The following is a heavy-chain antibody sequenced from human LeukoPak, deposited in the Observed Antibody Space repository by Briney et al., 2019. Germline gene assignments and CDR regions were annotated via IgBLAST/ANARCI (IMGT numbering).Heavy chain of an antibody. CDR2: TYYRSTWYN. CDR3: ASTGYSSSWSDAFDI. CDR1: GDSVSSNSAA. J-gene: IGHJ3*02. D-gene: IGHD6-13*01. V-gene: IGHV6-1*01. Sequence: SQTLSRTCAISGDSVSSNSAAWNWLRQSPSRGLEWLGRTYYRSTWYNDYAVSVKSRITINPDTSKNQFSLQLNSVTPEDTAVYFCASTGYSSSWSDAFDIWGQGTMVTVSS.